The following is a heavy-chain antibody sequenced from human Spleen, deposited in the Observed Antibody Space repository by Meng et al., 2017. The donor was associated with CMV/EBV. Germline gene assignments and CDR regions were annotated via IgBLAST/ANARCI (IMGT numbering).Heavy chain of an antibody. CDR3: ARVGAG. CDR2: INHSGST. V-gene: IGHV4-34*01. Sequence: PSQPLSLPCAVYGGSFSGYYWSWVRQPPGKGLEWIGEINHSGSTNYNPSLKSRVTISVDTSKNQFSLKLSSVTAADTAVYYCARVGAGWGQGTLVTVSS. J-gene: IGHJ4*02. D-gene: IGHD1-26*01. CDR1: GGSFSGYY.